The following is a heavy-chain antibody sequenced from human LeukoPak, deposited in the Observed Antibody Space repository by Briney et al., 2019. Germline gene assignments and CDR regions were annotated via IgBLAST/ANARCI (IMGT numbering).Heavy chain of an antibody. V-gene: IGHV3-30*02. CDR3: ASLIAAREDY. CDR2: IRYDGSNK. CDR1: GFTFSSYG. J-gene: IGHJ4*02. Sequence: GGSLRLSCAASGFTFSSYGMHWVRQAPGKGLEWVAFIRYDGSNKYYADSVKGRFTISRDNSKNTLYLQMNSLRAEDTAVYYCASLIAAREDYWGQGTLVTVSS. D-gene: IGHD6-6*01.